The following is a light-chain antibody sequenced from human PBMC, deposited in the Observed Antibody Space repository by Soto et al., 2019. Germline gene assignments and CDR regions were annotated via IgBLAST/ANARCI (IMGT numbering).Light chain of an antibody. CDR1: QSISTF. CDR3: QQRDNWPST. Sequence: EIVMTQSPATLSVSPGERATLSCRASQSISTFLAWYQQKPGQAPRLLIYEATNRATGIPARFSGSGSGTDFSLTISSLEPEDFALYYCQQRDNWPSTFGGGTKVDIK. CDR2: EAT. J-gene: IGKJ4*01. V-gene: IGKV3-11*01.